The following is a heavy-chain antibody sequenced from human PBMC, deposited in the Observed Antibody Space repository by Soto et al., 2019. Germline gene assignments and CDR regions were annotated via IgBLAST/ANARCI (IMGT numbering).Heavy chain of an antibody. CDR2: ISSSSSYI. CDR1: GFTFSSYS. D-gene: IGHD1-1*01. V-gene: IGHV3-21*01. CDR3: ARDPPYRDWNYYYGMDV. J-gene: IGHJ6*02. Sequence: PGGSLRLSCAASGFTFSSYSMNWVRQAPGKGLEWVSSISSSSSYIYYADSVKGRFTISRDNAKNSLYLQMNSLRAEDTAVYYCARDPPYRDWNYYYGMDVWGQGTTVTVSS.